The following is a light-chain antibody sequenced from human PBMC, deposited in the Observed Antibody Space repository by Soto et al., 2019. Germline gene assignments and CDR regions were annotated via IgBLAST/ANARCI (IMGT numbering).Light chain of an antibody. CDR2: EVH. CDR1: SSDVGAYNY. CDR3: SSYTSSSTLDV. J-gene: IGLJ1*01. V-gene: IGLV2-14*01. Sequence: QSALTQPASVSGSPGQSITISCTGTSSDVGAYNYVSWYQHHPGKAPKLMIYEVHNRPSGVSNRFSGSKSGNTASLTISGLQDEDEADYYCSSYTSSSTLDVFGTGTKLTVL.